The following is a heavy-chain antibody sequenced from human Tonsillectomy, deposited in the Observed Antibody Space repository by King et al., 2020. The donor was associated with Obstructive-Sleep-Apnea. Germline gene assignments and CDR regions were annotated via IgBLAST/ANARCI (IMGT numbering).Heavy chain of an antibody. D-gene: IGHD3-22*01. CDR2: IYYSGST. CDR3: ARLNNEDSRSYET. J-gene: IGHJ5*02. V-gene: IGHV4-39*07. Sequence: QLQESGPGLVKPSETLSLICTVSGGSVSSSSYYWGWIRQPPGKGLEWIGSIYYSGSTYYNPSLKSRVTISVDTSKNQFSLKLSSVTAADTAVYYCARLNNEDSRSYETWRLGTLVTVSS. CDR1: GGSVSSSSYY.